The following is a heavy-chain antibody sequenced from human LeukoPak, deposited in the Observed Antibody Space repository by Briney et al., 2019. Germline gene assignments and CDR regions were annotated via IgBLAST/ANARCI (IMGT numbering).Heavy chain of an antibody. Sequence: SETLSLTCTVSGGSISSYYWSWIRQPPGKGLEWIGYIYYSGSTNYNPSLKSRVTISVDTSKNQFSLKLSSVTAADTAVYYCARDSCGGDCSFDYRRQGTLVTVSS. J-gene: IGHJ4*02. CDR2: IYYSGST. CDR3: ARDSCGGDCSFDY. D-gene: IGHD2-21*02. V-gene: IGHV4-59*01. CDR1: GGSISSYY.